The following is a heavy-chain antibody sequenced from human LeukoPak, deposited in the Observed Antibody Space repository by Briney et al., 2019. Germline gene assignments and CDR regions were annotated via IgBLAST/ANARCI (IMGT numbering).Heavy chain of an antibody. J-gene: IGHJ4*02. CDR3: AKGTLGDYRAGPDY. D-gene: IGHD4-17*01. Sequence: GGSLRLSCAASGFTFDDYAMHWVRQVPGKGLEWVSFISWDGSSTYYADSVKGRFTISRDSSKNSLYLQMNSLRAEDTALYYCAKGTLGDYRAGPDYWGRGTLVTVSS. V-gene: IGHV3-43D*03. CDR1: GFTFDDYA. CDR2: ISWDGSST.